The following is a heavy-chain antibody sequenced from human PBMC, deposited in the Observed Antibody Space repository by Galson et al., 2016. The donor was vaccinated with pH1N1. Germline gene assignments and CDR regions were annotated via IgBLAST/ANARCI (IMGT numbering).Heavy chain of an antibody. CDR2: IYTSGST. Sequence: TLSLTCTVSGGSISSGSSYWSWIRQPAGKGLGWLGYIYTSGSTSYNPSLKSRTTMSVDTSKNQFSLKLTSVTAAATAVYYCARGLAVAGTFNFAPWGQGTLLTVSS. J-gene: IGHJ5*02. D-gene: IGHD6-19*01. CDR1: GGSISSGSSY. CDR3: ARGLAVAGTFNFAP. V-gene: IGHV4-61*09.